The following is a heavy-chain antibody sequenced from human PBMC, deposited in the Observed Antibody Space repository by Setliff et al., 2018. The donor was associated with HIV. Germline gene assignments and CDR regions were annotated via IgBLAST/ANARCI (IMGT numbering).Heavy chain of an antibody. D-gene: IGHD3-10*01. Sequence: SEILSLTCTVSAGSLSSYYWSWIRPPAGKGLEWIGRNYTIGSTTYNPSPKSRVTMSVDTSKNQFSLKLSSVTAADTAVYYCAREESTEDYGSGSYGPTFPPPLIYWGQGTLGT. V-gene: IGHV4-4*07. J-gene: IGHJ4*02. CDR3: AREESTEDYGSGSYGPTFPPPLIY. CDR2: NYTIGST. CDR1: AGSLSSYY.